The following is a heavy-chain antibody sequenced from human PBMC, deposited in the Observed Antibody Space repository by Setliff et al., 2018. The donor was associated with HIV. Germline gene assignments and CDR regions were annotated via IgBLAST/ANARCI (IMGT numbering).Heavy chain of an antibody. CDR1: GFNFKSAW. CDR3: ARAFGYHDFWSGYSGDEFDI. D-gene: IGHD3-3*01. CDR2: IKSNSDGGTS. Sequence: PGGSLRLSCAVSGFNFKSAWMTWVRQAPGKGLEWVGRIKSNSDGGTSDYAAAVKGRFTISRDSSKKTLYLQMNRLTSEDTAVYYCARAFGYHDFWSGYSGDEFDIWGQGTLVTVSS. J-gene: IGHJ3*02. V-gene: IGHV3-15*01.